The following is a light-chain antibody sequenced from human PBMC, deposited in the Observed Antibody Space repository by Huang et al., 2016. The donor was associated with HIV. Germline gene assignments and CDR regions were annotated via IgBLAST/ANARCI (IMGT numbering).Light chain of an antibody. V-gene: IGKV1-39*01. J-gene: IGKJ3*01. Sequence: DIQMTQSPSSLSASVGDRVTITGRASHNINTYLNWYQQKRGKAPKLLIYTASILQSGVPSRFSGSGSGTDFTLTISSLQPEDSATYYCQQSYSTLFTFGPGTKVDI. CDR2: TAS. CDR3: QQSYSTLFT. CDR1: HNINTY.